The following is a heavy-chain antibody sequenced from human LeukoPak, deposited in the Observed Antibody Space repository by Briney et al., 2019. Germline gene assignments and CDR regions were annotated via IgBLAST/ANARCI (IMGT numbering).Heavy chain of an antibody. CDR1: GFTFSNYA. CDR2: ITGSASST. J-gene: IGHJ5*02. Sequence: GGSLRLSCAASGFTFSNYAMSWVRPAPGKGLEWVSSITGSASSTYYADSAKGRFTISRDNSKNTLFMQMNSLRAEDTAVYYCARDIVVVPTRYWFDPWGQGTLVTVSS. D-gene: IGHD2-2*01. V-gene: IGHV3-23*01. CDR3: ARDIVVVPTRYWFDP.